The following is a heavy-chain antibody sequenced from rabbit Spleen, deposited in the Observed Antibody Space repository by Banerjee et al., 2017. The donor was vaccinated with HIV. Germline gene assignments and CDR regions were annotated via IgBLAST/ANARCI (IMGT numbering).Heavy chain of an antibody. V-gene: IGHV1S40*01. J-gene: IGHJ4*01. CDR1: GFSFSSSDY. CDR3: ARDASGSGFYTFNL. CDR2: IAGSSSGFT. Sequence: QSLEESGGDLVKPGASLTLTCTASGFSFSSSDYMCWVRQAPGKGLEWISCIAGSSSGFTYSATWAKGRFTCSKTSSTTVTLQLSSLTAADTATYFCARDASGSGFYTFNLWGQGTLVTVS. D-gene: IGHD1-1*01.